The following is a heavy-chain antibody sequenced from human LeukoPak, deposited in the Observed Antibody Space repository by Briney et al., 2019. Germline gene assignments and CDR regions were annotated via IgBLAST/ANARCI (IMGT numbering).Heavy chain of an antibody. D-gene: IGHD2/OR15-2a*01. CDR3: ARCGRNNRGYYYMED. Sequence: SETLSLTCTVSGGSISGYSWSWNRQPPGKGLEWIGYTHYSGSSNYNPSLKSRVTISVDTSKNQFSLKVSSVTAADTAVYYCARCGRNNRGYYYMEDWGKGTTVTVSS. V-gene: IGHV4-59*01. CDR1: GGSISGYS. CDR2: THYSGSS. J-gene: IGHJ6*03.